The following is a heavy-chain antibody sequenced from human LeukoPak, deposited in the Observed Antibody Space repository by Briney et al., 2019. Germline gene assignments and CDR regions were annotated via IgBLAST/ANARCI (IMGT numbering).Heavy chain of an antibody. D-gene: IGHD3-10*01. CDR1: GYTFTSYG. J-gene: IGHJ4*02. CDR3: ARGRFGDISFDY. V-gene: IGHV1-18*01. Sequence: ASVKVSCKSSGYTFTSYGITWVRQAPGQGLEWMGWINTYYGNTDYAQNFQGRVTMTTDPSTSTAYMELRSLRSDDTAVYYCARGRFGDISFDYWGQGTLVTVSS. CDR2: INTYYGNT.